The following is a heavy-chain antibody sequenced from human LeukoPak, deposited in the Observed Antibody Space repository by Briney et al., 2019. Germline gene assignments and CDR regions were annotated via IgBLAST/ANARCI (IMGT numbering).Heavy chain of an antibody. CDR1: GYSFTSYW. CDR2: IYPGDSDT. V-gene: IGHV5-51*01. J-gene: IGHJ6*03. CDR3: ARQRLGRGANYYYYYMDV. Sequence: GESLKISCKGSGYSFTSYWIGWVRQMPGKGLEWMGIIYPGDSDTRYSPSFQGQVTISADKSISTAYLQWSSLKASDTAMYYCARQRLGRGANYYYYYMDVWGKGITVTVSS. D-gene: IGHD7-27*01.